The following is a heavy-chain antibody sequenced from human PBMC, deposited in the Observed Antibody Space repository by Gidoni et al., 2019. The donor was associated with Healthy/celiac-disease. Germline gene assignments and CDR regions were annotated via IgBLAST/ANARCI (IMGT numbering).Heavy chain of an antibody. CDR3: ARAVTMVRGPPGY. D-gene: IGHD3-10*01. V-gene: IGHV4-34*01. J-gene: IGHJ4*02. CDR2: INHSGST. Sequence: QVQLQQWGAGLLKPSETLSLTCAVYGGSFSGYYWSWIRQPPGKGLEWIGEINHSGSTNYNPSLKSRVTISVDTSKNQFSLKLSSVTAADTAVYYCARAVTMVRGPPGYWGQGTLVTVSS. CDR1: GGSFSGYY.